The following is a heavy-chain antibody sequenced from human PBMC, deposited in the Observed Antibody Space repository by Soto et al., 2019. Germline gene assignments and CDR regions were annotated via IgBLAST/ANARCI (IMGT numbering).Heavy chain of an antibody. CDR2: INPNSGDT. V-gene: IGHV1-8*01. CDR1: GYTFASYN. D-gene: IGHD1-26*01. J-gene: IGHJ6*02. Sequence: ASVKVSCKTSGYTFASYNINWVRQATGQGLEWMGWINPNSGDTGYAQQFQGRLTISKDTSKNQVVLTMTNMDPVDTATYYCARKIVGATTRFGMDVWGQGTTVTVSS. CDR3: ARKIVGATTRFGMDV.